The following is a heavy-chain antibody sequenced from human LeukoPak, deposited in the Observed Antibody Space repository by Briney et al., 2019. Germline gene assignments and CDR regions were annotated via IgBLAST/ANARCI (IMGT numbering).Heavy chain of an antibody. D-gene: IGHD5-24*01. CDR2: IWYDGSNK. CDR3: ARDPRRDVYYSRFDY. Sequence: PGGSLRLSCAASGFTFSSYGMHWVRQAPGKGLEWVAVIWYDGSNKYYADSVKGRFTISRDNSKNTLYLQMNSLRLEDTAVYYCARDPRRDVYYSRFDYWGQGTLVSVSS. V-gene: IGHV3-33*01. J-gene: IGHJ4*02. CDR1: GFTFSSYG.